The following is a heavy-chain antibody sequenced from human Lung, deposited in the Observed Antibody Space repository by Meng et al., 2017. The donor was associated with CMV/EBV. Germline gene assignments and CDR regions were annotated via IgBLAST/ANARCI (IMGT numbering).Heavy chain of an antibody. V-gene: IGHV3-30*04. Sequence: SCAASGFTFSSYAMHWVRQAPGKGLEWVAVISYDGSNKYYADSVKGRFTISRDNSKNTLYPQMNSLRAEDTAVYYCARDSLSGYSPRFDYWGQGXLVTVSS. CDR2: ISYDGSNK. CDR3: ARDSLSGYSPRFDY. J-gene: IGHJ4*02. CDR1: GFTFSSYA. D-gene: IGHD3-3*01.